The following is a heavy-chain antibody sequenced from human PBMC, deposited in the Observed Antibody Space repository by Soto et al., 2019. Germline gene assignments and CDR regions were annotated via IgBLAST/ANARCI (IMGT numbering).Heavy chain of an antibody. CDR3: AKDRQGMDV. Sequence: QVQLVESGGGVVQPARSLRLSCAASGFPFSSYGMHWVRQAPGKGLEWVAFISYDGSTQYYVDSVKGRFTISRDNSKNTLYLQMNSRRVEDTALYYCAKDRQGMDVWGQGTTVIVSS. CDR2: ISYDGSTQ. CDR1: GFPFSSYG. J-gene: IGHJ6*02. V-gene: IGHV3-30*18.